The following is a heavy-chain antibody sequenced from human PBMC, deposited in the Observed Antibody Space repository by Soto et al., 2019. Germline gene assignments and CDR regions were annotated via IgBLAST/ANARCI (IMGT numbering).Heavy chain of an antibody. D-gene: IGHD6-13*01. Sequence: ASVKVSGKASGYTFTGYYMHWVRPAPGQGLEWMGWINPNSGGTNYAQKFQGWVTMTRDTSSSTAYMELSRLRSDDTAVYYCARDPIAAAGTDYYYCMDVWGQGTTVTVSS. CDR3: ARDPIAAAGTDYYYCMDV. J-gene: IGHJ6*02. V-gene: IGHV1-2*04. CDR2: INPNSGGT. CDR1: GYTFTGYY.